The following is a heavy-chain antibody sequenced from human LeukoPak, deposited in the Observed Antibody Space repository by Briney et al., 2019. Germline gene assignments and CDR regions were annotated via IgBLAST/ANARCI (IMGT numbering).Heavy chain of an antibody. J-gene: IGHJ4*02. CDR1: GGTFSSYA. Sequence: SVKVSCKASGGTFSSYAISWVRQAPGQGLEWMGGIIPIFGTANYAQKFQGRVTITADESTSTAYMELSSLRSEDTAVYYCARSRYYDSSGHSRLSADYWGQGTLVTVSS. D-gene: IGHD3-22*01. CDR2: IIPIFGTA. CDR3: ARSRYYDSSGHSRLSADY. V-gene: IGHV1-69*01.